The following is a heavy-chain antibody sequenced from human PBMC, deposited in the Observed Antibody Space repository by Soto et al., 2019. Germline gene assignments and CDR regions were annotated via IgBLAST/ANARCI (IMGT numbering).Heavy chain of an antibody. J-gene: IGHJ6*02. Sequence: QVQLVQSGAEVKKPGSSVKVSCKASGGTFRSYAISWVRQAPGQGLEWMGGFIPLFGTANYAQKFQGRVTITADESTSTDYMELSSQRSEDTAVYYCGYLPDYYYGMDVWGQGTTVTVSS. CDR1: GGTFRSYA. V-gene: IGHV1-69*12. CDR3: GYLPDYYYGMDV. CDR2: FIPLFGTA. D-gene: IGHD2-15*01.